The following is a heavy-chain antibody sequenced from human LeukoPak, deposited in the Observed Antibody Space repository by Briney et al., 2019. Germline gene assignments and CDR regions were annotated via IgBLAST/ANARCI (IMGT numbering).Heavy chain of an antibody. V-gene: IGHV3-7*01. CDR3: ARTPGYCSSTSCYGLVFDY. J-gene: IGHJ4*01. CDR1: GFTFSNYW. CDR2: IKQDGGEK. Sequence: GGSLRLSCAASGFTFSNYWMNWVRQAPGKGLEWVANIKQDGGEKSYVDSVKGRFTISRDNAKNSLHLQMNSLRAEDTAVYYCARTPGYCSSTSCYGLVFDYWGQEPWSPSPQ. D-gene: IGHD2-2*01.